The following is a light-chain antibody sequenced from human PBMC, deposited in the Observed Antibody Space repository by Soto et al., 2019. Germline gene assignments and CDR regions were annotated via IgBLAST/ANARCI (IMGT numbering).Light chain of an antibody. J-gene: IGKJ1*01. CDR1: QSVSSY. Sequence: DLQMTQSPSTLSASVGDRVTITCRARQSVSSYLAWYQQKPGKAPRLLIYKASSLESGVPSRFSGSGSGTEFTLTISSLQPDDFATYYCQQYQSYWTFGQGTRVEIK. CDR2: KAS. CDR3: QQYQSYWT. V-gene: IGKV1-5*03.